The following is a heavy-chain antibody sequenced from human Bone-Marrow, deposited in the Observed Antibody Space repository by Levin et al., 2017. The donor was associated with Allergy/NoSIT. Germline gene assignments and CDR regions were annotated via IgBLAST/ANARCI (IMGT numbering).Heavy chain of an antibody. CDR3: ARVKTVTTLDH. Sequence: PSETLSLTCTVSGTSISSHYWSWIRQPPGKGLEWIGYIFYSGSTNYNPSLKSRVTISVDTSKNQFSLKLISVTAADTAVYYCARVKTVTTLDHWGQGTLVTVSS. CDR1: GTSISSHY. D-gene: IGHD4-17*01. J-gene: IGHJ4*02. V-gene: IGHV4-59*11. CDR2: IFYSGST.